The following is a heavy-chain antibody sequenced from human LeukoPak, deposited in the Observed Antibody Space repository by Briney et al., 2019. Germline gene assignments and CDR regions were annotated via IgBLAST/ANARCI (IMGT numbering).Heavy chain of an antibody. D-gene: IGHD6-19*01. J-gene: IGHJ5*02. CDR3: ARVVAVAGRGWFDP. CDR2: IKQDGSEK. Sequence: KSGGSLRLSCAASGFTFSSYWMSWVRQAPGKGLEWVANIKQDGSEKYYVDSVKGRFTISRDNAKNSLYLQMNSLRAEDTAVYYCARVVAVAGRGWFDPWGQGTLVTVSS. V-gene: IGHV3-7*01. CDR1: GFTFSSYW.